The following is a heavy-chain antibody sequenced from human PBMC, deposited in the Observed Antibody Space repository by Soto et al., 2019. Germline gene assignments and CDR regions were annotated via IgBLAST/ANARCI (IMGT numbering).Heavy chain of an antibody. CDR1: GYTFTSYG. V-gene: IGHV1-18*04. Sequence: GASVTVSCKASGYTFTSYGISWVRQAPGQGLEWMGWISAYNGNTNYAQKLQGRVTMTTDTSTSTAYMELRSLRSDDTAVYYCARVGSSWYLAGTYYFDYWGQGTLVTVSS. J-gene: IGHJ4*02. CDR3: ARVGSSWYLAGTYYFDY. CDR2: ISAYNGNT. D-gene: IGHD6-13*01.